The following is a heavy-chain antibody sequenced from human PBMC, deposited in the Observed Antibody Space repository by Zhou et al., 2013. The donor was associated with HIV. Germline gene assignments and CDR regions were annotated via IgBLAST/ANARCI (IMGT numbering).Heavy chain of an antibody. J-gene: IGHJ6*01. CDR2: INPISRGT. CDR1: GYTFSNYY. D-gene: IGHD4-17*01. CDR3: ARSAFYGDQDYHYSDVMDV. Sequence: QVQLVQSGAEVKKPGASVSVSCKAFGYTFSNYYMHWVRQAPGQGLEWMGMINPISRGTVYAQKFQGRVTMTGDTSTTTVYMEMSSLRSEDTAMYYCARSAFYGDQDYHYSDVMDVWGQGTTVIVSS. V-gene: IGHV1-46*01.